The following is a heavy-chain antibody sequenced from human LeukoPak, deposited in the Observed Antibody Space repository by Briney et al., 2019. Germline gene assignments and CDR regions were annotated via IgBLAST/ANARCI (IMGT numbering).Heavy chain of an antibody. CDR3: ARGAIAAATTWDY. V-gene: IGHV4-4*07. CDR1: GGSISSYY. Sequence: SETLSLTCTVSGGSISSYYWSWIRQPAGKGLEWIGRINNSGGTNYNPSLRSRVTISVDKSKNQFSLKLSSVTAADTAVYYCARGAIAAATTWDYWGQGTLVTVSS. J-gene: IGHJ4*02. D-gene: IGHD6-13*01. CDR2: INNSGGT.